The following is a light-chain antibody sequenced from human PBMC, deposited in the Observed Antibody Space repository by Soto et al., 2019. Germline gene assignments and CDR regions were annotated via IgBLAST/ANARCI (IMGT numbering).Light chain of an antibody. J-gene: IGLJ2*01. CDR1: SSDVGGYNF. CDR2: EVS. CDR3: HSYTSTSKLV. Sequence: QSALTQPASVSGSPGQSITISCTGSSSDVGGYNFVSWYQHHPGKAPKLMIYEVSNRPSGGSNGFSGSKSGNTAALTISGLQAEDEADYYCHSYTSTSKLVFGGGTKLTVL. V-gene: IGLV2-14*01.